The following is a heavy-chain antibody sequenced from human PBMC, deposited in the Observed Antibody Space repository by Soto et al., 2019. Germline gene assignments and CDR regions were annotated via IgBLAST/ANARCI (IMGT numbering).Heavy chain of an antibody. D-gene: IGHD3-10*01. CDR1: GYTFTSYG. Sequence: GASVKVSCKASGYTFTSYGISWVRQAPGQGLEWKGWISAYNGNTNYAQKLQGRVTMTTDTSTSTAYMELRSLRSDDTAVYYCARVEGYYGSGSYRDYYYYGMDVWGQGTTVTVSS. J-gene: IGHJ6*02. CDR2: ISAYNGNT. V-gene: IGHV1-18*01. CDR3: ARVEGYYGSGSYRDYYYYGMDV.